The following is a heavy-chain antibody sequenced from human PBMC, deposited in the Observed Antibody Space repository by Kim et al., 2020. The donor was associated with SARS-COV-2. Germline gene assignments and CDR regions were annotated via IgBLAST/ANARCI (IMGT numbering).Heavy chain of an antibody. CDR3: ARDLVRYGSGVLY. V-gene: IGHV3-21*01. J-gene: IGHJ4*02. CDR1: GFTFSSYS. Sequence: GGSLRLSCAASGFTFSSYSMNWVRQAPGKGLEWVSSISSSSSYIYYADSVKGRFTISRDNAKNSLYLQMNSLRAEDTAVYYCARDLVRYGSGVLYWGQGTLVTVSS. CDR2: ISSSSSYI. D-gene: IGHD3-10*01.